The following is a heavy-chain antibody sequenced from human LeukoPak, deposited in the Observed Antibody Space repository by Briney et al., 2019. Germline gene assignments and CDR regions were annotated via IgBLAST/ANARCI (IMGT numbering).Heavy chain of an antibody. CDR1: GGTFSSYA. V-gene: IGHV1-69*05. CDR3: AIPYGGNPAPIDYYYYMDV. D-gene: IGHD4-23*01. CDR2: IIPIFGTA. J-gene: IGHJ6*03. Sequence: GASVKVSCKASGGTFSSYALSWVRQAPGQGLEWMGGIIPIFGTANYAQKFQGRVTMTRDTSISTAYMELSRLRSDDTAVYYCAIPYGGNPAPIDYYYYMDVWGKGTTVTISS.